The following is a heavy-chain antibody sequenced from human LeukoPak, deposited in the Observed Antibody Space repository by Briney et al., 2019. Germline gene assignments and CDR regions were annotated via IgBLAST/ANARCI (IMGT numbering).Heavy chain of an antibody. D-gene: IGHD5-12*01. CDR3: ARDLSGYDYYYYYMDV. J-gene: IGHJ6*03. V-gene: IGHV4-4*07. CDR1: GGSISSYY. CDR2: IYTSGST. Sequence: SETLSLTCTVSGGSISSYYWSWIRQPAGKGLEWIGRIYTSGSTNYNPSLKSRVTISVDKSKNQFSLKLSSVTAADTAVYYCARDLSGYDYYYYYMDVWGKRTSLTVSS.